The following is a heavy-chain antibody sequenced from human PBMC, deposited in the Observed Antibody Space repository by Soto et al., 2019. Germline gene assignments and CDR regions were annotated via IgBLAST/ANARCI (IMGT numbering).Heavy chain of an antibody. CDR1: GYSFTSYW. V-gene: IGHV5-51*01. Sequence: SLKISCKGSGYSFTSYWIGWVRQMPGKGLEWMGTIYPGDSDTRYSPSFQGQVTISADKSISTAYLQWSSLKASDTATYYCARTAAAGKNYYGIDVWGQGTTVTVSS. CDR2: IYPGDSDT. J-gene: IGHJ6*02. D-gene: IGHD6-13*01. CDR3: ARTAAAGKNYYGIDV.